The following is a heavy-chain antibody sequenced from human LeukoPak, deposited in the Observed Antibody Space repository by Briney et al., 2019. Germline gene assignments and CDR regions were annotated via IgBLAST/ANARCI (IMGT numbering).Heavy chain of an antibody. D-gene: IGHD3-22*01. V-gene: IGHV4-59*01. J-gene: IGHJ4*02. CDR1: GGSISSYY. CDR2: IYYSGNT. Sequence: SETLSLTCTVSGGSISSYYSSWIRQPPGKGLEWIGYIYYSGNTNYNPSLKSRVTISVDTSKNQFSLKLSSVTAADTAVYYCARNYDSSGFRLGYWGQGTLVTVSS. CDR3: ARNYDSSGFRLGY.